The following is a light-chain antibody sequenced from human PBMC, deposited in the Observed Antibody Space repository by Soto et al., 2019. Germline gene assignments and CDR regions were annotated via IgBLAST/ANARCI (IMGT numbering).Light chain of an antibody. CDR1: QSISSW. CDR3: QQYKSDWT. V-gene: IGKV1-5*03. CDR2: KAS. Sequence: DIQMTQSPSTLSASVGDRVTITCRASQSISSWLAWYQQKPGKAPKLLIYKASSLESGVPSRFSGSGSGTEFTLTISSLQTDDFATYYCQQYKSDWTFGQGTKVEIK. J-gene: IGKJ1*01.